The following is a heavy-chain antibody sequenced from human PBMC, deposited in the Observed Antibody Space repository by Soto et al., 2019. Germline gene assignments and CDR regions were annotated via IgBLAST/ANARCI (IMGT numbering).Heavy chain of an antibody. CDR1: GYTFTSYA. CDR3: ARDCISTSCYSPAGMDV. CDR2: INAGNGNT. J-gene: IGHJ6*02. V-gene: IGHV1-3*05. D-gene: IGHD2-2*01. Sequence: QVQLVQSGAEEKKPGASVKVSCKASGYTFTSYAMHWVRQAPGQRLEWMGWINAGNGNTKYSQKFQGRVTITRDTSASTAYMELSSLRSEDTAVYYCARDCISTSCYSPAGMDVWGQGTTVTVSS.